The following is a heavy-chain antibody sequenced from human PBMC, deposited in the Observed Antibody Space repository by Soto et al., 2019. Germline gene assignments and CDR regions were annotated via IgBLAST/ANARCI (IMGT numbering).Heavy chain of an antibody. V-gene: IGHV4-31*03. CDR2: IYHTGST. D-gene: IGHD1-1*01. Sequence: PSETLSLTCSVSGGSISTVGHYWTWIRQPPGKGLEWIGSIYHTGSTYYSKSLRRRLTMSVDTSKSQFSLRLRSVTAAATAVYYCARATGTLRSRNCDYWGQGSLVTVSS. CDR1: GGSISTVGHY. CDR3: ARATGTLRSRNCDY. J-gene: IGHJ4*02.